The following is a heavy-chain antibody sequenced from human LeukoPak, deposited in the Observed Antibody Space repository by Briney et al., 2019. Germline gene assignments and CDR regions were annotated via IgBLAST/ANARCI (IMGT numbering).Heavy chain of an antibody. Sequence: SETLSLTCAVYGGSFSGYYWSWIRQPPGKGLERIGEINHSGSTNYNPSLKSRVTISVDTSKNQFSLKLSSVTAADTAVYYCARGYRIAVAGFPFDYWGQEPWSPSPQ. CDR1: GGSFSGYY. CDR2: INHSGST. CDR3: ARGYRIAVAGFPFDY. V-gene: IGHV4-34*01. D-gene: IGHD6-19*01. J-gene: IGHJ4*01.